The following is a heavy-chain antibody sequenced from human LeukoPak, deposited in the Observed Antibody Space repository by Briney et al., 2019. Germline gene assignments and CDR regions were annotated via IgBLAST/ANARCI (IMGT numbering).Heavy chain of an antibody. CDR1: GFTFSSYA. J-gene: IGHJ4*02. V-gene: IGHV3-23*01. CDR3: ARASLLGYCSSTSCYQFDC. D-gene: IGHD2-2*01. Sequence: GGSLRLSCAASGFTFSSYAMSWVRQAPGKGLEWVSAISGSGGSTYYADSVKGRFTISRDNSKNTLYLQMNSLRAEDTAVYYCARASLLGYCSSTSCYQFDCWGQGTLVTVSS. CDR2: ISGSGGST.